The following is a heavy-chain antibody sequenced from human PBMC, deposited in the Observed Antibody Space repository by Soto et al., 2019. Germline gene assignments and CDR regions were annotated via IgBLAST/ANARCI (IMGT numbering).Heavy chain of an antibody. CDR1: GGSVSNASFY. CDR2: IFYTGVT. V-gene: IGHV4-61*03. J-gene: IGHJ2*01. CDR3: VRVLDISWYADI. D-gene: IGHD3-22*01. Sequence: QVQLQESGPGLVKPSETLSLTCSVSGGSVSNASFYWTWIRQAPGTGLEYIGYIFYTGVTNYNPSLSSRVTISLDTSKNHFPLKLNSMTAADTAVDYCVRVLDISWYADIWGRGTLVTVSS.